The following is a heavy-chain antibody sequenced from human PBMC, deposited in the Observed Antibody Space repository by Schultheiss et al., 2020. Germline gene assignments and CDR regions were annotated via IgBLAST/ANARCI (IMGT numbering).Heavy chain of an antibody. D-gene: IGHD3-9*01. Sequence: SATLSLTCTVSGGSISSYYWSWIRQPPGKGLEWIGYIYYTGSTNYNPSLKSRVTISVDTSKNQFSLKLSSVTAADTAVYYCARSPTYYDILTGYSPTHYGMDVWGQGTTVTVSS. CDR1: GGSISSYY. CDR3: ARSPTYYDILTGYSPTHYGMDV. V-gene: IGHV4-59*01. CDR2: IYYTGST. J-gene: IGHJ6*02.